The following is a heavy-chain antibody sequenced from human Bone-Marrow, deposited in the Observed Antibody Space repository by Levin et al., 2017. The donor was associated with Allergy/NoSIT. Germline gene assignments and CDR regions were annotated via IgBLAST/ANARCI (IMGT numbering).Heavy chain of an antibody. D-gene: IGHD6-6*01. V-gene: IGHV3-33*01. J-gene: IGHJ6*03. CDR3: ARDGVERYGQLVRYYYYYMDV. CDR2: IWYDGSNK. Sequence: PGGSLRLSCAASGFTFSSYGMHWVRQAPGKGLEWVAVIWYDGSNKYYADSVKGRFTISRDNSKNTLYLQMNSLRAEDTAVYYCARDGVERYGQLVRYYYYYMDVWGKGTTVTVSS. CDR1: GFTFSSYG.